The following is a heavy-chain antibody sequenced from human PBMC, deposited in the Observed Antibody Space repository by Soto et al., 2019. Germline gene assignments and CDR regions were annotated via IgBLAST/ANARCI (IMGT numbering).Heavy chain of an antibody. J-gene: IGHJ6*02. Sequence: GSLRLYCAGSGFNFSYFGVHWVRQAPGKGLEWVAVISYDGNKKSYADSVKGRFTSYRDNTKNTVFLQIDSLRPDDTAVYYCAKSPCRGVCHNYYYYYGMDVWGQGTTVTVSS. CDR1: GFNFSYFG. V-gene: IGHV3-30*18. D-gene: IGHD3-10*01. CDR3: AKSPCRGVCHNYYYYYGMDV. CDR2: ISYDGNKK.